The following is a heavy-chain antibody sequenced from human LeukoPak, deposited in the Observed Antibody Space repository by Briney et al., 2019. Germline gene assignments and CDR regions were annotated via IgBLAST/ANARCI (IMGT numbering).Heavy chain of an antibody. CDR3: ARDSSSWFDY. J-gene: IGHJ4*02. D-gene: IGHD6-13*01. V-gene: IGHV4-39*07. Sequence: SETLSLTCTVSGGSISSSSYYWGWIRQPPGTGLEWIGSIYYSGSTYYNPSLKSRVTISVDTSKNQFSLKLSSVTAADTAVYYCARDSSSWFDYWGQGTLVTVSS. CDR1: GGSISSSSYY. CDR2: IYYSGST.